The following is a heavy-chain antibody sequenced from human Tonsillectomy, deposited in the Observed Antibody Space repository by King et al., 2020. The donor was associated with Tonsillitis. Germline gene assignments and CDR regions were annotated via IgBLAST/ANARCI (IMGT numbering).Heavy chain of an antibody. V-gene: IGHV1-18*01. CDR1: GYAFTSYG. CDR3: ARDPSYSSTYMYYYYGMDV. D-gene: IGHD2/OR15-2a*01. Sequence: VQLVQSGAEVKKPGASVKVSCKASGYAFTSYGITWVRQAPGQGLEWVGWISAYNGNTNFAQKLQDRVTMTTDTSTSTAYMEPRSLRSDDTAVYYCARDPSYSSTYMYYYYGMDVWGQGTTVTVSS. J-gene: IGHJ6*02. CDR2: ISAYNGNT.